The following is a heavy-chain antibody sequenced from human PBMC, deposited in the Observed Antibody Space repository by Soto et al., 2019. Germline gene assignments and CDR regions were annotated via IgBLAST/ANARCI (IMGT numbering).Heavy chain of an antibody. Sequence: LSLTCAVYGGSFSGYYWSWIRQPPGKGLEWIGEINHSGSTNYNPSLKSRVTISVDTSKNQFSLKLSSVTAADTAVYYCARGSSGVTMVRGVHPYYYYGMDVWGQGTTVTVSS. CDR3: ARGSSGVTMVRGVHPYYYYGMDV. CDR1: GGSFSGYY. J-gene: IGHJ6*02. CDR2: INHSGST. V-gene: IGHV4-34*01. D-gene: IGHD3-10*01.